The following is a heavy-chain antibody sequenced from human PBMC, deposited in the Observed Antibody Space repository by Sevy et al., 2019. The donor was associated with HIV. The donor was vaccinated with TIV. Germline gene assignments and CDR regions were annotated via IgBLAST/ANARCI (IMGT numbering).Heavy chain of an antibody. Sequence: GGSLRLSCTASGFTFRNYGMNWVRQAPGKGLERVALISYDGSNKYYADSVRGRFTISRDNSKNTLYLQMNSLRPEDTAIYYCAREGQLWFVYYFDNWGQGTLVTVSS. CDR1: GFTFRNYG. D-gene: IGHD3-10*01. J-gene: IGHJ4*02. CDR3: AREGQLWFVYYFDN. CDR2: ISYDGSNK. V-gene: IGHV3-30-3*01.